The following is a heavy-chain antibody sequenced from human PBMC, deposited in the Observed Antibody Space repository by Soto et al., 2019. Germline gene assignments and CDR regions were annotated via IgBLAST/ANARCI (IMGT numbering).Heavy chain of an antibody. CDR3: ARGESWFDP. CDR2: INAGNGNT. Sequence: ASVKVSCKASGYTFTSYAMHWVRQAPGQRLEWMGWINAGNGNTKYSQKFQGRVTMTRDTSTSTAYMELSRLRSDDTAVYYCARGESWFDPWGQGTLVTVS. V-gene: IGHV1-3*01. CDR1: GYTFTSYA. J-gene: IGHJ5*02. D-gene: IGHD1-26*01.